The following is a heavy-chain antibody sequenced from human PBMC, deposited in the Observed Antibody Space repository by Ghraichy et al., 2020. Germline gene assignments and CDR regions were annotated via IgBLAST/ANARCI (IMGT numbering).Heavy chain of an antibody. CDR2: ISSSSSYI. V-gene: IGHV3-21*01. CDR1: GFTFSSYS. D-gene: IGHD2-2*01. CDR3: ARDIVVEPYRWFDP. J-gene: IGHJ5*02. Sequence: GESLNISCAASGFTFSSYSMNWVRQAPGKGLEWVSSISSSSSYIYYADSVKGRFTISRDNAKNSLYLQMNSLRAGDTAVYYRARDIVVEPYRWFDPWGQGTLVTVSS.